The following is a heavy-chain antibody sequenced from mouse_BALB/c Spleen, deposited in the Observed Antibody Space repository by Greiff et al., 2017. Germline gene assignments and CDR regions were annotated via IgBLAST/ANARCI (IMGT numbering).Heavy chain of an antibody. Sequence: QVQLQQFGAELVKPGASVKISCKASGYTFTSYTMHWVKQRPGQGLEWIGYINPSSGYTNYNQKFKDKATLTADKSSSTAYMQLSSLTSEDSAVYYCARWNMDYWGQGTSVTVSS. CDR1: GYTFTSYT. J-gene: IGHJ4*01. CDR3: ARWNMDY. CDR2: INPSSGYT. V-gene: IGHV1S26*01.